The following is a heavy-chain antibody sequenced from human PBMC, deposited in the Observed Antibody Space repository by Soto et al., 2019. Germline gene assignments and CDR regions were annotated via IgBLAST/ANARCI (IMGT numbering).Heavy chain of an antibody. Sequence: QVQLQESGPGLVKPSQTLSLTCTVSGGSISSGGYYWNWIRQHQGKGLEWIGYIYYIGSTYYNPSLKSRITNSLDTSKSQFSLKLSSVTDADTAVYYCARSVFPWGQGTLVTVSS. CDR1: GGSISSGGYY. J-gene: IGHJ5*02. CDR3: ARSVFP. V-gene: IGHV4-31*03. CDR2: IYYIGST.